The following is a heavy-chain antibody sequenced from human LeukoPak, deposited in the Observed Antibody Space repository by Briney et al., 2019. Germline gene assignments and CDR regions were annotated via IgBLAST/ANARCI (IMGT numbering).Heavy chain of an antibody. CDR3: ARVGPHTRYPSRYYFDY. CDR2: IIPIFGTA. D-gene: IGHD2-2*01. Sequence: ASVKVSCKASGGTFSSYAISWVRQAPGQGLEWMGGIIPIFGTANYAQKFQGRVTITTDESTSTAYMELSSLRSEDTAVYYCARVGPHTRYPSRYYFDYWGQGTLVTVSS. V-gene: IGHV1-69*05. J-gene: IGHJ4*02. CDR1: GGTFSSYA.